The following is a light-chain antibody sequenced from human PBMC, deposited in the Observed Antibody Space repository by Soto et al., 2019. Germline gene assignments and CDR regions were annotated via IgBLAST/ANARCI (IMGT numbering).Light chain of an antibody. V-gene: IGKV3-20*01. J-gene: IGKJ1*01. Sequence: EIVLTQSPGTLSLSPGERASHSCRASQSIANSLAWYQQKPGQAPRLLIFGASNRATGIPDRFSGSGSGTDFTLTISRLEPEDFAVYHCQQYGGSPRTFGQGTKVDIK. CDR1: QSIANS. CDR3: QQYGGSPRT. CDR2: GAS.